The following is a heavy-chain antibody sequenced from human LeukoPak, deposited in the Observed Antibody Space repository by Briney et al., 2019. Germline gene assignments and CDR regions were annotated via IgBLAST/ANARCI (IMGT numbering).Heavy chain of an antibody. D-gene: IGHD3-10*01. CDR1: GYSISSGYY. V-gene: IGHV4-38-2*02. J-gene: IGHJ4*02. CDR2: IYYSGST. CDR3: ARRITMVRGVTSYFDY. Sequence: PSETLSLTCIVSGYSISSGYYWGWIRQPPGRGLEWIGSIYYSGSTYYNPSLKSRVTISVDTSKNQFSLKLSSATAADTAVYYCARRITMVRGVTSYFDYWGQGTLVTVSS.